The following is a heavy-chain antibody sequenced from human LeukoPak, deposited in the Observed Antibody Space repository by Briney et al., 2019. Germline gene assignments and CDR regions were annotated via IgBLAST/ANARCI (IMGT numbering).Heavy chain of an antibody. CDR2: INPNSGGT. V-gene: IGHV1-2*02. D-gene: IGHD5-18*01. J-gene: IGHJ4*02. CDR3: TRDLGVDTTMIFFDY. Sequence: ASVTVSCKASGYTFTGYYMHWVRQAPGQGLEWMGWINPNSGGTNYVQKFQDRVTMTTDTSTSTAYMELRSLRSDDTAMYYCTRDLGVDTTMIFFDYWGQGTLVTVSS. CDR1: GYTFTGYY.